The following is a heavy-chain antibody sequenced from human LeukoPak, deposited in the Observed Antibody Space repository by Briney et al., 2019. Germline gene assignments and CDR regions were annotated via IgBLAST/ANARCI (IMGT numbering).Heavy chain of an antibody. D-gene: IGHD3-22*01. J-gene: IGHJ4*02. V-gene: IGHV3-13*01. CDR2: IGTLGDT. CDR1: GFTFSTYD. Sequence: GGSPRLSCAASGFTFSTYDFHWVRQVPGYGLEWVSGIGTLGDTYYLGSVKGRFTISRENARNSLYLQMNSLRAGDTAVYYCTRGRSFNYNDNRAHYPYWGQGTVVTVSS. CDR3: TRGRSFNYNDNRAHYPY.